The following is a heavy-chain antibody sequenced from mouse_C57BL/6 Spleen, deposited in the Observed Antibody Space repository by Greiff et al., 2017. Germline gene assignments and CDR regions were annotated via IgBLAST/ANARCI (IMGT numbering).Heavy chain of an antibody. V-gene: IGHV3-6*01. CDR3: AREGYYDYGWFAY. CDR2: ISYDGSN. Sequence: ESGPGLVKPSQSLSLTCSVTGYSITSGYYWNWIRQFPGNKLEWMGYISYDGSNNYNPSLKNRISITRDTSKTQFFLKLNSVTTEDTATYYCAREGYYDYGWFAYWGQGTLVTVSA. CDR1: GYSITSGYY. J-gene: IGHJ3*01. D-gene: IGHD2-4*01.